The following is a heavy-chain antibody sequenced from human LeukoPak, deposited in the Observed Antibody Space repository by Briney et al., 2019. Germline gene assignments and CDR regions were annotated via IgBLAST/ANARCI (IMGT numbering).Heavy chain of an antibody. CDR2: ISYDGSNK. D-gene: IGHD3-10*01. CDR1: GFTFSSYG. CDR3: AKETSSGSYYNEGVYGY. V-gene: IGHV3-30*18. Sequence: GGSLRLSCAASGFTFSSYGMHWVRQAPGKGLEWVAVISYDGSNKYYADSVKGRFTISRDNSKNTLYLQMNSLRAEDKAVYYCAKETSSGSYYNEGVYGYWGQGTLVTVSS. J-gene: IGHJ4*02.